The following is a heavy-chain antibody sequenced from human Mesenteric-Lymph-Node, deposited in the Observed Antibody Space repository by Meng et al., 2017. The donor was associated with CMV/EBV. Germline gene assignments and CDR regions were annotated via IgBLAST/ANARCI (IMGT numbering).Heavy chain of an antibody. CDR2: ISSSGSTI. J-gene: IGHJ6*02. V-gene: IGHV3-48*03. CDR3: AKVGAGSSYYYYSMDV. Sequence: GESLKISCAASGFTLSSYEMNWVRQAPGKGLEWVSYISSSGSTIYYADSVKGRFTISRDNLKNTLYLQVNRLRAEDTAIYFCAKVGAGSSYYYYSMDVWGQGTTVTVSS. CDR1: GFTLSSYE. D-gene: IGHD1-1*01.